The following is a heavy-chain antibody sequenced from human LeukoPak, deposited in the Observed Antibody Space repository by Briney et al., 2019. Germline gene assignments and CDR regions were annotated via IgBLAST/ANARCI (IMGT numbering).Heavy chain of an antibody. J-gene: IGHJ3*02. D-gene: IGHD7-27*01. CDR2: LSYDGSNK. V-gene: IGHV3-30-3*01. CDR1: GFTFSFYT. CDR3: AKGMGKSPSGDAFDI. Sequence: GGSLRLSCAASGFTFSFYTMHWVRQAPGKGLEWVALLSYDGSNKYYADSVKGRFTISRDNSKNTLYLQMNSLRAEDTAVYYCAKGMGKSPSGDAFDIWGQGTMVTVSS.